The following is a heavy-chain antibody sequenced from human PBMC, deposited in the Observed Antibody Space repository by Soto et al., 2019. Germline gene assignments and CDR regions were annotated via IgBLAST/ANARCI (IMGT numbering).Heavy chain of an antibody. Sequence: PSETLSLTCTVSGGSISSYYWSWIRQPPGKGLEWIGYIFHTGGSANYNPSLKSRVTISVDTSQNHFSLRLTSVFSADTAAYYCARGGDYYYYYMDVWGKGTTVTVS. J-gene: IGHJ6*03. CDR1: GGSISSYY. V-gene: IGHV4-59*01. CDR3: ARGGDYYYYYMDV. CDR2: IFHTGGSA. D-gene: IGHD3-3*01.